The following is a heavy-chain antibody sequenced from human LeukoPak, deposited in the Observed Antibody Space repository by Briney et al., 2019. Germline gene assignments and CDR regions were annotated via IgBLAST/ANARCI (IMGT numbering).Heavy chain of an antibody. CDR2: ISGSGGST. CDR1: GFTFSSYS. D-gene: IGHD5-12*01. CDR3: AKNPGGYDYRFDY. V-gene: IGHV3-23*01. Sequence: GGSLRLSCAASGFTFSSYSMNWVRQAPGKGLEWVSAISGSGGSTYYADSVKGRFTISRDNSKNTLYLQMNSLRAEDTAVYYCAKNPGGYDYRFDYWGQGTLVTVSS. J-gene: IGHJ4*02.